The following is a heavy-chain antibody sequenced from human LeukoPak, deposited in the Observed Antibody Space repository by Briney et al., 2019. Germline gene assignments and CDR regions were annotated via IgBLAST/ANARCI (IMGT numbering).Heavy chain of an antibody. J-gene: IGHJ4*02. CDR1: GFTFSSYS. CDR2: ISSSSSTI. V-gene: IGHV3-48*01. CDR3: AKTYSGSYSDYFDY. Sequence: GGSLRLSCAASGFTFSSYSMNWVRQAPGKGLEWVSYISSSSSTIYYADSVKGRFTISRDNAKNSLYLQMNSLRAEDTAVYYCAKTYSGSYSDYFDYWGQGTLVTVSS. D-gene: IGHD1-26*01.